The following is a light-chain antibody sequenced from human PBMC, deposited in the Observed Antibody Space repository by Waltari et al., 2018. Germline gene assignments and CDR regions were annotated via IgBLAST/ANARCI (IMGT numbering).Light chain of an antibody. CDR2: EAS. CDR1: QSVGRA. J-gene: IGKJ1*01. V-gene: IGKV3-20*01. Sequence: EIVLTQSPGTLALSPGERATLPCRASQSVGRALAWYQQKPGQAPRLLLYEASSRDTGISDKVSGSGSGTDFSLTISRVEPEDFAVYFCQMYVRLPVTFGQGTKVEVK. CDR3: QMYVRLPVT.